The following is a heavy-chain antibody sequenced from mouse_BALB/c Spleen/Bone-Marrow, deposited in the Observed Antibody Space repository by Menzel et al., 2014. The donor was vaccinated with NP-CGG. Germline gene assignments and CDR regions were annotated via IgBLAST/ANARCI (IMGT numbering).Heavy chain of an antibody. CDR2: ISGGGSYT. Sequence: EVQLVESGGGLVKSGGSLKLSCAASGFSFNSYGMSWVRQTPEKRLEWVATISGGGSYTFYPDSVKGRFTISRDSAKNNLYLHLSSLRSEDTALYYCARHAYYDQTEVSFVYWGQGTLVTVSA. V-gene: IGHV5-9-2*01. CDR3: ARHAYYDQTEVSFVY. D-gene: IGHD2-4*01. J-gene: IGHJ3*01. CDR1: GFSFNSYG.